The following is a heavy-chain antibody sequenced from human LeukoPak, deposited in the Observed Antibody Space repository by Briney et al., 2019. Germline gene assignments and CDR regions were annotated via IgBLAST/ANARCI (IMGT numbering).Heavy chain of an antibody. J-gene: IGHJ4*02. CDR1: GFTFSSYN. CDR3: ARDHSAYGIDY. D-gene: IGHD5-12*01. Sequence: GGSLRLSCAASGFTFSSYNMNWVRQAPGKGLEWVSSISTSSSYIYYADSVKGRFTISRDNAKNSLYLQMNSLRAEDTAVYYCARDHSAYGIDYWGQGTLVTVSS. V-gene: IGHV3-21*01. CDR2: ISTSSSYI.